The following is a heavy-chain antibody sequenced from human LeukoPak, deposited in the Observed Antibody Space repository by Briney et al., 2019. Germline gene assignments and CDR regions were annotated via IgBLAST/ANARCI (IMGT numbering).Heavy chain of an antibody. Sequence: ASVKVSCKASGGTFSSYAISWVRQAPGQGLEWMGGIIPIFGTANYAQKFQGRVTITADKSTSTAYMELRSLRSDDTAVYYCARAVRYFDPYSDYWGQGTLVTVSS. V-gene: IGHV1-69*06. CDR1: GGTFSSYA. CDR2: IIPIFGTA. D-gene: IGHD3-9*01. J-gene: IGHJ4*02. CDR3: ARAVRYFDPYSDY.